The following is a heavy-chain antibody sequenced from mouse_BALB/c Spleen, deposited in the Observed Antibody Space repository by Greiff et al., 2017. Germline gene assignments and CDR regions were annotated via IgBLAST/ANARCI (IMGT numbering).Heavy chain of an antibody. CDR3: ARQVARYYFDY. CDR2: ISSGGGST. Sequence: EVMLVESGGGLVKPGGSLKLSCAASGFAFSSYDMSWVRQTPEKRLEWVAYISSGGGSTYYPDTVKGRFTISRDNAKNTLYLQMSSLKSEDTAMYYCARQVARYYFDYWGQGTTLTVSS. V-gene: IGHV5-12-1*01. D-gene: IGHD1-1*01. J-gene: IGHJ2*01. CDR1: GFAFSSYD.